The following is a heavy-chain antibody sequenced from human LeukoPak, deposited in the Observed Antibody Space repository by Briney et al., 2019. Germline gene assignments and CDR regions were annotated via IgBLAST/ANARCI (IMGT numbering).Heavy chain of an antibody. V-gene: IGHV3-33*01. CDR3: ASTYGSGTPFDY. J-gene: IGHJ4*02. D-gene: IGHD3-10*01. CDR2: IWYDGSNE. Sequence: GRSLRLSCAASGFTFNTYGMHWVRQAPGKGLDWVAVIWYDGSNEYYADSVKGRFTISRDNSKNTLYLQMNSLRAEDTAVYYCASTYGSGTPFDYWGQGTLVTVSS. CDR1: GFTFNTYG.